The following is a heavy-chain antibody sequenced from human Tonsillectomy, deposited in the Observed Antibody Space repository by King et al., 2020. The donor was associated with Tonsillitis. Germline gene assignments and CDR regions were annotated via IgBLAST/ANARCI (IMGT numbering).Heavy chain of an antibody. J-gene: IGHJ4*02. CDR1: GYSFTSYW. CDR3: ARRGNYNTYVYYPFDF. V-gene: IGHV5-51*01. D-gene: IGHD3-22*01. Sequence: QLVQSGAEVKKPGESLKISCKGSGYSFTSYWIGWVRQMPGKGLEWMGIIYPSDSDTRYSPSFQGQVTISADKSINTAYLQLSSLKASDSAIYYCARRGNYNTYVYYPFDFWGKGTPVPVSS. CDR2: IYPSDSDT.